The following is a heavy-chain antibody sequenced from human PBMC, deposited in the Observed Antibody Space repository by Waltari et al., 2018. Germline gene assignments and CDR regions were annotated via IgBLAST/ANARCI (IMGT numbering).Heavy chain of an antibody. CDR2: IYYSGST. CDR3: ASFATSVGPAGEQH. Sequence: QLQLQESGPGLVKPSETLSLTCTVSGGSISSSSYYWGWIRQPPGKGLEWIGYIYYSGSTNYNPSLKSRVTISVETSKNQFSLKLSSVTAADTAVYYCASFATSVGPAGEQHWGQGTLVTVSS. J-gene: IGHJ1*01. D-gene: IGHD1-26*01. V-gene: IGHV4-61*05. CDR1: GGSISSSSYY.